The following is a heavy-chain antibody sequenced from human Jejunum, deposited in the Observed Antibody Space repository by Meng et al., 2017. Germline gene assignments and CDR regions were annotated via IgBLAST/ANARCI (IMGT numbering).Heavy chain of an antibody. J-gene: IGHJ4*02. CDR1: GGSITTDW. D-gene: IGHD5-12*01. CDR2: IWHSGAS. Sequence: QVQLEKSGPGLLKPSGTLSLTCAVSGGSITTDWWNWVRQPPGKGLEWIGEIWHSGASNYNPSLRSRVTISVDKSKNQLSLELASLTAADTAVYYCARGATGTRPFDYWGQGTLVTVSS. V-gene: IGHV4-4*02. CDR3: ARGATGTRPFDY.